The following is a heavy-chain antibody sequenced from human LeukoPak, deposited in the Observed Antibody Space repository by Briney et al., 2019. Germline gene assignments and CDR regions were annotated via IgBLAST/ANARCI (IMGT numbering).Heavy chain of an antibody. Sequence: GGSLRLSCAASGFTFSDYAMHWVRQAPGKGLEYVSANSNNGGSTFYANSVKGRFTISRDNSKNTLYLQMGSLRADDMAVYYWARGHYYDSWGQGTLVTVAS. D-gene: IGHD3-3*01. CDR3: ARGHYYDS. CDR1: GFTFSDYA. J-gene: IGHJ5*02. CDR2: NSNNGGST. V-gene: IGHV3-64*01.